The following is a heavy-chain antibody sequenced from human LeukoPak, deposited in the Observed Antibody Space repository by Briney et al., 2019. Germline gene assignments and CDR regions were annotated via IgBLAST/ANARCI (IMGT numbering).Heavy chain of an antibody. V-gene: IGHV1-46*01. J-gene: IGHJ4*02. CDR1: GYTFTSYY. CDR3: GRGDSSRWSTGVDY. Sequence: ASVKVSFTASGYTFTSYYMHWVRQAPGQGLEWMGIINPSGGSTSYAQKFQGRVTMTRDTSTTTVYMELSSLTSEDTAVYYCGRGDSSRWSTGVDYWGQGTLVTVSS. CDR2: INPSGGST. D-gene: IGHD6-13*01.